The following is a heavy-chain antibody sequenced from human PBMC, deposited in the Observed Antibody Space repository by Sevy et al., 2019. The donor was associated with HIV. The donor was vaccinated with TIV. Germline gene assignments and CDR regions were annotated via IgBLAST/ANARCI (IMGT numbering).Heavy chain of an antibody. Sequence: GGSLRLSCKVSGFTFSVYTMHWVRQAPGKGLEWVSSISRTTTTYYADSVRGRFTISRDNAKNSLYLEMNSQRDDDTAVYYCAREAYYYDSREENWFDPWGQGTLVTVSS. V-gene: IGHV3-48*02. D-gene: IGHD3-22*01. CDR2: ISRTTTT. CDR1: GFTFSVYT. CDR3: AREAYYYDSREENWFDP. J-gene: IGHJ5*02.